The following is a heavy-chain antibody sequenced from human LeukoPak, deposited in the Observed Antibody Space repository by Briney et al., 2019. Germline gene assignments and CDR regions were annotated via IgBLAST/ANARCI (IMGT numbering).Heavy chain of an antibody. J-gene: IGHJ3*02. CDR1: GFTFSSYG. Sequence: GGSLRLSCAASGFTFSSYGMHWVRQAPGKGLEWVAFIRYDGSNKYYADSVKGRFTISRDNSKNTLYLQMNSLRAEDTAVYYCATGRTGSDAFDIWGQGTMVTVSS. CDR2: IRYDGSNK. V-gene: IGHV3-30*02. D-gene: IGHD1-26*01. CDR3: ATGRTGSDAFDI.